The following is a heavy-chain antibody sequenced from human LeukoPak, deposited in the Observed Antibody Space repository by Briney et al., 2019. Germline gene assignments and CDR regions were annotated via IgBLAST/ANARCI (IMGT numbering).Heavy chain of an antibody. Sequence: ASVKVSCKASGYTFTGYYMHWVRQAPGQGLEWMGWINPNSGGTNYAQKFQGRVTMTRDTSISTAYMELSRLRSDDTAVYYCARDRGYCSGGSCFDAFDIWGQGTMVTVS. CDR2: INPNSGGT. CDR3: ARDRGYCSGGSCFDAFDI. CDR1: GYTFTGYY. V-gene: IGHV1-2*02. J-gene: IGHJ3*02. D-gene: IGHD2-15*01.